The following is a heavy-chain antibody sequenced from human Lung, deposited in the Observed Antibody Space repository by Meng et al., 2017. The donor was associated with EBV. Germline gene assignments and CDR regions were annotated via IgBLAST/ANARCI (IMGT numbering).Heavy chain of an antibody. CDR2: IYYTGST. CDR1: GGSINRGDYY. Sequence: QVRVQAARLSRVKPLHTLSLICTVSGGSINRGDYYWSWIRQPQGKGLEWIGYIYYTGSTYYNPSLKSRVTRSMDTSKNQFSLRLSSVTAADTAVYYCARNYYFDYWGQGTLVTVSS. V-gene: IGHV4-30-4*01. CDR3: ARNYYFDY. J-gene: IGHJ4*02.